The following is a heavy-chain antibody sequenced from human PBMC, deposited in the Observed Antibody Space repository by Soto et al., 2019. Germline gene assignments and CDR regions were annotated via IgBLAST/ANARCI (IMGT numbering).Heavy chain of an antibody. CDR2: INAGNGNT. D-gene: IGHD2-21*02. Sequence: ASVKVSCKASGYTFTSCAMHWVRQAPGQRLEWMGWINAGNGNTKYSQKFHGRVTITRDTSASTAYMELSSLRSEDTAVYYCASLPVVTANQFDYWGQGTLVTVSS. V-gene: IGHV1-3*01. CDR3: ASLPVVTANQFDY. CDR1: GYTFTSCA. J-gene: IGHJ4*02.